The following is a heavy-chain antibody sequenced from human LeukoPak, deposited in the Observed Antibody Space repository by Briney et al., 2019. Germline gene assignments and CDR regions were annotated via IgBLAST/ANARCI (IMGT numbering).Heavy chain of an antibody. CDR2: IYYSGST. CDR3: ARGTVDLVVVPAAIIPVAFDI. D-gene: IGHD2-2*01. V-gene: IGHV4-59*01. Sequence: SETLSLTCTVSGGSISSYYWSWIRQPPGKGLEWVGYIYYSGSTNYNPSLKSRVTISVDTSKNQLSLKLSSVTAADTAVYYCARGTVDLVVVPAAIIPVAFDIWGQGTMVTVSS. J-gene: IGHJ3*02. CDR1: GGSISSYY.